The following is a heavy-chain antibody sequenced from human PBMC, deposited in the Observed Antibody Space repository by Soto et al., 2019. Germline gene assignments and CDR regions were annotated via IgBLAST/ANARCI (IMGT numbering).Heavy chain of an antibody. D-gene: IGHD3-9*01. J-gene: IGHJ5*02. V-gene: IGHV4-31*11. Sequence: SETLSLTCAVSGGSIISADSDWFWIRKHQGKGLEWIGYIAYSGDTYYNPSLRSRVPISADTSETKFSLTLKSVTAADTAVYFCARDFERSAIGPWGQGTSVTVAA. CDR2: IAYSGDT. CDR3: ARDFERSAIGP. CDR1: GGSIISADSD.